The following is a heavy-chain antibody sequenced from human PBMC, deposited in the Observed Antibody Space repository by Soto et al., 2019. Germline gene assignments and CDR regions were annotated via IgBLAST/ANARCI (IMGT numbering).Heavy chain of an antibody. CDR1: GFSLSNYW. CDR3: ANEPVCSGGSCSSNWFEP. Sequence: GGSLRLSCAASGFSLSNYWMSWVRQAPGQGLEWLATIHPDGSEKYYVDSVKGRFTIFRDNAKNSLYLQVNSLRAEDTAVYYCANEPVCSGGSCSSNWFEPWGQGTLVTVSS. CDR2: IHPDGSEK. D-gene: IGHD2-15*01. V-gene: IGHV3-7*03. J-gene: IGHJ5*02.